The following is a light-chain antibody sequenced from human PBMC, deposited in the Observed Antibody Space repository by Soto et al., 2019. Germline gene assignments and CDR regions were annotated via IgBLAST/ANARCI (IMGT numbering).Light chain of an antibody. J-gene: IGKJ1*01. CDR2: GAT. CDR1: QSVADSY. Sequence: EVVLTQSPGTLSLSPGEIATLSCSASQSVADSYLAWYQQKPGRAPRLLFYGATRRATGIPDRFSGSGSGTDFTLTISTLEPDDFAVYYCHQFGNSPETFGQGTKVE. V-gene: IGKV3-20*01. CDR3: HQFGNSPET.